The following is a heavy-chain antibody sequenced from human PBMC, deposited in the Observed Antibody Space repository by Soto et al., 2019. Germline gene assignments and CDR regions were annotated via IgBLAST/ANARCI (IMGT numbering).Heavy chain of an antibody. J-gene: IGHJ5*02. V-gene: IGHV4-31*03. CDR2: IYYSGST. CDR3: ARGRYRSSCGWFAP. D-gene: IGHD6-6*01. Sequence: QVQLQESGPGLVKPSQTLSLSCTVTGGSISSGGYYWSWIRQHPGKGLEWIGYIYYSGSTYYNPSLKSRVTISVDTSKNQFSLNLRSVTAADTAVYYCARGRYRSSCGWFAPWGQGTLVTVSS. CDR1: GGSISSGGYY.